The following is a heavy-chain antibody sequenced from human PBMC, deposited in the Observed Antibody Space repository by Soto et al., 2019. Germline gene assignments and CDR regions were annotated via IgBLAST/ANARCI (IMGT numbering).Heavy chain of an antibody. Sequence: QVQLVESGGGVVQPGRSLRLSCAASGFTFSSYGMHWVRQAPGKGLEWVAVIWYDGSNKYYADSVKCRFTISRDNSKNTLYLQMISLRAEDTAVYYCARDLRGQWLGYFDYWGQGTLVTGSS. J-gene: IGHJ4*02. D-gene: IGHD6-19*01. CDR2: IWYDGSNK. CDR1: GFTFSSYG. CDR3: ARDLRGQWLGYFDY. V-gene: IGHV3-33*01.